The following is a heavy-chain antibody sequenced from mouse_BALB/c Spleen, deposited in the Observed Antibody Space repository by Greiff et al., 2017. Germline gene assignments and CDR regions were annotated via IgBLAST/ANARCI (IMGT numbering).Heavy chain of an antibody. V-gene: IGHV5-6-5*01. CDR1: GFTFSSYA. J-gene: IGHJ4*01. Sequence: DVMLVESGGGLVKPGGSLKLSCAASGFTFSSYAMSWVRQTPEKRLEWVASISSGGSTYYPDSVKGRFTISRDNARNILYLQMSSLRSEDTAMYYCARGGGLRLYAMDYWGQGTSVTVSS. CDR2: ISSGGST. CDR3: ARGGGLRLYAMDY. D-gene: IGHD2-4*01.